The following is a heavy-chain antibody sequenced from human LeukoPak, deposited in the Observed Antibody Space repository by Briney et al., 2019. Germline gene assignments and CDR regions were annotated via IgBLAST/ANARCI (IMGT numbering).Heavy chain of an antibody. V-gene: IGHV3-43*01. J-gene: IGHJ4*02. D-gene: IGHD3-10*01. Sequence: GGSLRLSCAVSGFTFDDYTMHWVRQAPGKGLEWVSLINWSGDTAYYADSVKGRFTISRDNAKNTLYLQMNSRRAEDTALYYCAKDVNYGSGSYPYYFDSWGQGTLVTVSS. CDR1: GFTFDDYT. CDR2: INWSGDTA. CDR3: AKDVNYGSGSYPYYFDS.